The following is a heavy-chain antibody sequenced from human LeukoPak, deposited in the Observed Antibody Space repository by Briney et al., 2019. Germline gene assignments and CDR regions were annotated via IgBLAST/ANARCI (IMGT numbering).Heavy chain of an antibody. J-gene: IGHJ4*02. CDR3: SRESGPFSPFGF. V-gene: IGHV4-4*07. CDR2: IYTSGST. CDR1: GGSMSSHY. D-gene: IGHD1-26*01. Sequence: SETLSLTCTVSGGSMSSHYWSWIRQPAGKGLEWIGRIYTSGSTNYNPSLKSRVTMSVDTSKNQVSLNLTSVTAADTAVYYCSRESGPFSPFGFWGQGTLVSVHS.